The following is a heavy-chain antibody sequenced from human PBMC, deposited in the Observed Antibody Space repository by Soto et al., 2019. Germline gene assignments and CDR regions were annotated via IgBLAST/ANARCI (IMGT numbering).Heavy chain of an antibody. Sequence: EVQLLESGGGLVQPGGSLRLSCSASGFTFSSYAMSWVRQAPGKGLEWVSAVSGSGGTTYYADSVKGRFTISRDNSKNTLYLQMNSLRAEDTAAYYCAKPPYSSSLYDDYGMDVWGQGTTVTVSS. J-gene: IGHJ6*02. CDR3: AKPPYSSSLYDDYGMDV. CDR1: GFTFSSYA. V-gene: IGHV3-23*01. D-gene: IGHD6-6*01. CDR2: VSGSGGTT.